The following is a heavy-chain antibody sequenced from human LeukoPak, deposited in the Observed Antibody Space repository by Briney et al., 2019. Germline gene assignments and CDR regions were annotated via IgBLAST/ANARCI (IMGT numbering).Heavy chain of an antibody. Sequence: SETLSLTCTVSGGSISSYYWSWIRQPPGKGLEWIGYIYYSGSTNYNPSLKSRVTISVDTSKNQFSLKLSSVTAADPAVYYCARHVGFITMVRGVINNNWFDPWGQGTLVTVSS. CDR3: ARHVGFITMVRGVINNNWFDP. V-gene: IGHV4-59*01. CDR2: IYYSGST. J-gene: IGHJ5*02. CDR1: GGSISSYY. D-gene: IGHD3-10*01.